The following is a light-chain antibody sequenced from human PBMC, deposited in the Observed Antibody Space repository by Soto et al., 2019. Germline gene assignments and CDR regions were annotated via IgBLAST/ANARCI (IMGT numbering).Light chain of an antibody. CDR2: TNN. Sequence: QSVLTQPPSASGTPGQRVTISCSGSSSNIGSSTVNWYQQVPGTAPKLLISTNNQRPSGVPDRFSGSKSGTSGSLAISGLQSEDEAEYYCAALDDSLNGFVFGTGKKLTVL. J-gene: IGLJ1*01. V-gene: IGLV1-44*01. CDR1: SSNIGSST. CDR3: AALDDSLNGFV.